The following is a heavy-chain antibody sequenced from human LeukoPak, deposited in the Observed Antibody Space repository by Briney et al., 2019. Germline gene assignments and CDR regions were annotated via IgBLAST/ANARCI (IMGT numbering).Heavy chain of an antibody. CDR2: ISAYNGNT. D-gene: IGHD2-2*01. Sequence: ASVKVSCKASGYTFTSYGISWVRQAPGQGLGWMGWISAYNGNTNYAQKLQGRVTMTTDTSTSTAYMELRSLRSDDTAVYYCARALGYCSSTSCLYDYWGQGTLVTVSS. CDR1: GYTFTSYG. V-gene: IGHV1-18*04. CDR3: ARALGYCSSTSCLYDY. J-gene: IGHJ4*02.